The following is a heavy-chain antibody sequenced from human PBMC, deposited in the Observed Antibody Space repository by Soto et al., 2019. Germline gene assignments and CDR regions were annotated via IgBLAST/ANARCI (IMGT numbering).Heavy chain of an antibody. D-gene: IGHD2-21*02. V-gene: IGHV4-59*01. Sequence: SETLSLTCTVSGGSISSYYWSWIRQPPGKGLEWIGYIYYSGSTNYNPSLKSRVTISVDTSKNQFSLKLSSVTAADTAVYYCARVEAYCGGDCPSFDYWGQGTLVTVSS. CDR3: ARVEAYCGGDCPSFDY. CDR1: GGSISSYY. CDR2: IYYSGST. J-gene: IGHJ4*02.